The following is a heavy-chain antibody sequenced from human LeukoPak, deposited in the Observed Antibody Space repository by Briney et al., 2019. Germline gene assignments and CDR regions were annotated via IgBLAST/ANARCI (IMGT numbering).Heavy chain of an antibody. CDR1: GFTFTSSA. CDR2: IVVGSGNT. CDR3: AAAYSSGWYGTLDY. Sequence: ASVKVSCKASGFTFTSSAMQWVRQARGQRLEWIGWIVVGSGNTSYAQKFQERVTITRDMSTSTVYMELSSLRSEGTAVYYCAAAYSSGWYGTLDYWGQGTLVTVSS. V-gene: IGHV1-58*02. J-gene: IGHJ4*02. D-gene: IGHD6-19*01.